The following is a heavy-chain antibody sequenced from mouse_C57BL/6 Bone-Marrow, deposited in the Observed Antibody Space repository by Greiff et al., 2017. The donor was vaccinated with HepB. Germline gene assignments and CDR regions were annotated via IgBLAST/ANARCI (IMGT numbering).Heavy chain of an antibody. CDR1: GFSLTSYA. CDR3: ARKEGYYYGSSSYWYFDV. D-gene: IGHD1-1*01. V-gene: IGHV2-9-1*01. CDR2: IWTGGGT. J-gene: IGHJ1*03. Sequence: VQLKESGPGLVAPSQSLSITCTVSGFSLTSYAISWVRQPPGKGLEWLGVIWTGGGTNYNSALKSRLSISKDNSKSQVFLKMNSLQTDDTARYYCARKEGYYYGSSSYWYFDVWGTGTTVTVSS.